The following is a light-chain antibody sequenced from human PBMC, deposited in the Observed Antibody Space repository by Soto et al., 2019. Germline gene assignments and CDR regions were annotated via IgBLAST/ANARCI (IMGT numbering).Light chain of an antibody. J-gene: IGKJ1*01. Sequence: EIVMTQSPGTLSVSPGERATLSCRASQSVSNNLAWYQQKPGQAPRLLIYTASTRATGVPPRFSGSGSGTEFTLTINSLQSEEFEVYYCQQYDSWPRTFGQGTKVEIK. CDR3: QQYDSWPRT. CDR1: QSVSNN. V-gene: IGKV3-15*01. CDR2: TAS.